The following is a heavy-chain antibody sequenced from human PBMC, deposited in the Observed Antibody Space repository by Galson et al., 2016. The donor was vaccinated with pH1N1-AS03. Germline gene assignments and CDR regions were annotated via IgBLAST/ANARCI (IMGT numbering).Heavy chain of an antibody. V-gene: IGHV4-59*01. CDR2: IYYSGGT. Sequence: SETLSLTCAVYGGPFNIYYWSWIRQPPGKGLEWIGHIYYSGGTNYNPSLKSRVTISVDTSKNQFSLKLNSVTAADTAVYYCARFRSSWTFYYGLDVWGQGTTVTVSS. D-gene: IGHD6-13*01. CDR1: GGPFNIYY. CDR3: ARFRSSWTFYYGLDV. J-gene: IGHJ6*02.